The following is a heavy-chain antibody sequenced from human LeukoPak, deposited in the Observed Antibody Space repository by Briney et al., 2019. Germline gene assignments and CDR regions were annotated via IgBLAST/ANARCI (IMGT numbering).Heavy chain of an antibody. CDR2: IYKNGGT. V-gene: IGHV4-59*01. Sequence: SETLSLTCTVSGGSISSYFWSWIRQPPEKGLEWIGYIYKNGGTNYNPSLKSRVTVSVDTSKNQFSLKLTSVTAADTAVYYCARGGPGAYYDTSGASDSWGQGTLVTVSS. D-gene: IGHD3-22*01. J-gene: IGHJ4*02. CDR1: GGSISSYF. CDR3: ARGGPGAYYDTSGASDS.